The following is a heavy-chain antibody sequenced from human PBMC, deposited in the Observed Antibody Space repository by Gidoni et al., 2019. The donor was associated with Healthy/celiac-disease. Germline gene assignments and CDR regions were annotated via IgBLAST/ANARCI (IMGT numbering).Heavy chain of an antibody. CDR1: GGSISSSSYY. Sequence: QLQLQESGPGLVKPSETLSLTCTVSGGSISSSSYYWGWIRQPPGKGLEWIGSIYYSGSTYYNPSLKSRVTISVDTSKNQFSLKLSSVTAADTAVYYCARLLPVAGTGPKRAFDIWGQGTMVTVSS. CDR2: IYYSGST. CDR3: ARLLPVAGTGPKRAFDI. J-gene: IGHJ3*02. D-gene: IGHD6-19*01. V-gene: IGHV4-39*01.